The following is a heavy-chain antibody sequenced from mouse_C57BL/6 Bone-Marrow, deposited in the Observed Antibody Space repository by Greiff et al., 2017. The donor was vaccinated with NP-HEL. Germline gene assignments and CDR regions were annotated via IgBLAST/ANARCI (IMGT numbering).Heavy chain of an antibody. CDR3: ATTMVTTRYFDY. V-gene: IGHV2-2*01. CDR2: IWSGGST. J-gene: IGHJ2*01. CDR1: GFSLTSYG. D-gene: IGHD2-2*01. Sequence: VQLQESGPGLVQPSQSLSITCTVSGFSLTSYGVHWVRQSPGKGLEWLGVIWSGGSTDYNAAFISRLSISKDNSKSQVFFKMNSLQADDTAIYYCATTMVTTRYFDYWGQGTTLTVSS.